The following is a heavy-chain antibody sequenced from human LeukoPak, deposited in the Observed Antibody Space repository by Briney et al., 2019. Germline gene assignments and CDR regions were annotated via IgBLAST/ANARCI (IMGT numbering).Heavy chain of an antibody. D-gene: IGHD1-26*01. J-gene: IGHJ4*02. CDR2: INPNSGGT. CDR3: ARDFMVGATSAYYFDY. V-gene: IGHV1-2*02. CDR1: GYTFTGYY. Sequence: GASVKVSCKASGYTFTGYYMHWVRQAPGQGLEWMGWINPNSGGTNYAQKFQGRVTMTRDTSISTAYMELSRLRSDDTAVYYCARDFMVGATSAYYFDYWGQGTLVTVFS.